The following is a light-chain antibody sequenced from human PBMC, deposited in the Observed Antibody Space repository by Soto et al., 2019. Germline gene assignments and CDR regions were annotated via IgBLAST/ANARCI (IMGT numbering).Light chain of an antibody. Sequence: QSALTQPASVSGSPGQSITISCTGTSSDVGGYNYVSWYQHHPGKAPKLMIYEVSNWPSGVSNRFSGSKSGNTASLTISGLQAEVEADYYCSSYTSSGTVVFGGGTKLTVL. CDR2: EVS. CDR1: SSDVGGYNY. J-gene: IGLJ2*01. CDR3: SSYTSSGTVV. V-gene: IGLV2-14*01.